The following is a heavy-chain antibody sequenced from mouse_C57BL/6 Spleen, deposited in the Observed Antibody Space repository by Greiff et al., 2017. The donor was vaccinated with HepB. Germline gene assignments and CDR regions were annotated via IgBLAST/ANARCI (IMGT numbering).Heavy chain of an antibody. CDR3: TRDHDVWDAMDY. V-gene: IGHV5-9-1*02. CDR2: ISSGGDYI. Sequence: EVQRVESGEGLVKPGGSLKLSCAASGFTFSSYAMSWVRQTPEKRLEWVAYISSGGDYIYYADTVKGRFTISRDNARNTLYLQMSSLKSEDTAMYYCTRDHDVWDAMDYWGQGTSVTVSS. CDR1: GFTFSSYA. D-gene: IGHD4-1*01. J-gene: IGHJ4*01.